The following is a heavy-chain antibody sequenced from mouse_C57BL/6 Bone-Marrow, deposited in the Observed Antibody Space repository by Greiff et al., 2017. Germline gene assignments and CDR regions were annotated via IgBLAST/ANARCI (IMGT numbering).Heavy chain of an antibody. Sequence: VQLQQSGAELVRPGTSVKMSCKASGYTFTNYWIGWAKQRPGHGLEWIGDIYPGGGYTNYNEKFKGKATLTADKSSSTAYMQFSSLTSEDSAIYYCARQVFDWYFDAWGTGTTVTVSS. CDR2: IYPGGGYT. CDR1: GYTFTNYW. V-gene: IGHV1-63*01. CDR3: ARQVFDWYFDA. J-gene: IGHJ1*03.